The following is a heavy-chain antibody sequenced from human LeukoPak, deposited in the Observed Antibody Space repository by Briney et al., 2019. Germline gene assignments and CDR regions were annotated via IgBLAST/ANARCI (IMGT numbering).Heavy chain of an antibody. V-gene: IGHV1-18*04. D-gene: IGHD3-16*01. CDR2: ISAYNGNT. Sequence: VASVKVSCKASGYTFTSYGISWVRQAPGQGLEWMGWISAYNGNTNYAQKVQGRVTITTDTPTSTAYMELRSLRSDDTAVYYCARDRARGDLIHWGQGTLVTVSS. CDR1: GYTFTSYG. J-gene: IGHJ4*02. CDR3: ARDRARGDLIH.